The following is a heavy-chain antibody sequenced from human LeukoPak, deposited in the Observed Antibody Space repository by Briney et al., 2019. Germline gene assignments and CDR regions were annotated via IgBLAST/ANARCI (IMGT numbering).Heavy chain of an antibody. V-gene: IGHV1-2*02. CDR3: ARAPNYYYDSSGYQPIFFLPYYFDY. Sequence: ASVKVSCKASGYTFTSYGINWVRQAPGQGLEWMGWINPNSGGTNYAQKFQGRVTMTRDTSISTAYMELSRLRSDDTAVYYCARAPNYYYDSSGYQPIFFLPYYFDYWGQGTLVTVSS. J-gene: IGHJ4*02. CDR2: INPNSGGT. D-gene: IGHD3-22*01. CDR1: GYTFTSYG.